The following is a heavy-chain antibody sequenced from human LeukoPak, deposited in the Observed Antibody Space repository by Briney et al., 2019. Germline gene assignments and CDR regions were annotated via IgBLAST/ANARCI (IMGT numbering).Heavy chain of an antibody. J-gene: IGHJ5*02. CDR2: IYYSGST. CDR3: ARDRRSYNWNPYNWFDP. V-gene: IGHV4-39*02. CDR1: GGSISSSSYY. D-gene: IGHD1-20*01. Sequence: SETLSLTCTVSGGSISSSSYYWGWIRQPPGKGLEWIGSIYYSGSTYYNPSLKSRVTISVDTSKNQFSLKLSSVTAADTAVYYCARDRRSYNWNPYNWFDPWGQGTLVTVSS.